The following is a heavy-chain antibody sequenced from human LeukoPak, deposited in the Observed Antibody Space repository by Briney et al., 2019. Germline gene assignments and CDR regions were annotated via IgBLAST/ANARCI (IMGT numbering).Heavy chain of an antibody. CDR1: GYTFTGYY. V-gene: IGHV1-2*02. CDR3: ARIPLNLQDY. CDR2: INPNSGDT. J-gene: IGHJ4*02. Sequence: ASVKVSCKASGYTFTGYYIHWVRQAPGQGLEWMGWINPNSGDTHYAQKFQGRVAMTSDTSINTAYVDLSSLKSDDTAVYYCARIPLNLQDYWGQGTLVTVSS.